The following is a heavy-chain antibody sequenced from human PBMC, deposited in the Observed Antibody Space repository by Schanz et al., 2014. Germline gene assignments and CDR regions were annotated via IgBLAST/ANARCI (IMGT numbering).Heavy chain of an antibody. D-gene: IGHD1-26*01. Sequence: QVRLVESGGGVVQPGRSLRLSCAASGFTLSSYGMHWVRQAPGKGLEWVAFINSDGTKRFYADSVKSRFTISRDNSRNTLYLQMNSLRAEDTAVYYCARDHTTESYYSAGPPIDSWGQGTLXTVSS. CDR2: INSDGTKR. J-gene: IGHJ4*02. CDR1: GFTLSSYG. V-gene: IGHV3-33*08. CDR3: ARDHTTESYYSAGPPIDS.